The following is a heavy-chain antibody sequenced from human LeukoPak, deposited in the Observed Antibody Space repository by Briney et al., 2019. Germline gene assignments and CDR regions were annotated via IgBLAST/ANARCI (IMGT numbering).Heavy chain of an antibody. CDR3: AGSFAAGTMTIAFNV. J-gene: IGHJ3*01. CDR2: IHHSGST. V-gene: IGHV4-34*01. CDR1: GGPFSGYY. Sequence: SETLSLTRAVSGGPFSGYYWTWIRQSPGKGLEWIAEIHHSGSTNYNPSLKSRVTISVDTSRNQFSLNLNSVTAADRAVYYCAGSFAAGTMTIAFNVWSQGTMVTVSS. D-gene: IGHD1/OR15-1a*01.